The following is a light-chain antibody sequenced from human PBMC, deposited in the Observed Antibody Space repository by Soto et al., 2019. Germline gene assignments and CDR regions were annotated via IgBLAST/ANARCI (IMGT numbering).Light chain of an antibody. J-gene: IGKJ4*01. CDR2: DAS. CDR3: QHYNSY. Sequence: DIQMTQSPSTLSASVGDRVTITCRAGQSISSWLAWYQQKPGKAPKLLIYDASSLESGVPSRFSGSGSGTEFTLTISRLQPDDFATYYCQHYNSYFGGGTKVDIK. CDR1: QSISSW. V-gene: IGKV1-5*01.